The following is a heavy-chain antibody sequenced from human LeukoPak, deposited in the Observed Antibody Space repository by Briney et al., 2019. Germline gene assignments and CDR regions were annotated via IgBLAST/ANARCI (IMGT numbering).Heavy chain of an antibody. Sequence: GGSLRLSCAASGFTVSSNYMSWVRQAPGKGLEWVSVIYSGGSTYYADSVKGRFTISRDNSKNTLYLQMNSLRAEDTAVDYCARFTAGSYYDSSGYYHDYWGQGTLVTVSS. CDR1: GFTVSSNY. V-gene: IGHV3-53*01. D-gene: IGHD3-22*01. CDR3: ARFTAGSYYDSSGYYHDY. CDR2: IYSGGST. J-gene: IGHJ4*02.